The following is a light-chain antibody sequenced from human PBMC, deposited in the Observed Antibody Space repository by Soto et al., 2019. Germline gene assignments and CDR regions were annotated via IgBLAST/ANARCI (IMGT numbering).Light chain of an antibody. V-gene: IGKV3-15*01. Sequence: EIVMTQSPATLSVSPGERATLSCRASQSVSSNLAWYQQKPGQAPRLLIYGASTRATGIPAKFSGSWSGTEITLPISSQQSEDFAVYYCQQYNNWPPWTFGQGIKVEIK. CDR1: QSVSSN. J-gene: IGKJ1*01. CDR3: QQYNNWPPWT. CDR2: GAS.